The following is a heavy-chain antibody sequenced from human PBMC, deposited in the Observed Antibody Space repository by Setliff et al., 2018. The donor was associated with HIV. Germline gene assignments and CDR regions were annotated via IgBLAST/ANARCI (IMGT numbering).Heavy chain of an antibody. D-gene: IGHD2-15*01. J-gene: IGHJ4*02. CDR2: INKADSYNT. V-gene: IGHV3-72*01. CDR3: VRGLGSEFDY. Sequence: GGSLRLSCAASGFTFSGNWMSWVRQAPGKGLEWVANINKADSYNTNYAASVKGRFTIARDDSKKSLYLQMNSLKIEDTAVYYCVRGLGSEFDYWGQGTLVTVSS. CDR1: GFTFSGNW.